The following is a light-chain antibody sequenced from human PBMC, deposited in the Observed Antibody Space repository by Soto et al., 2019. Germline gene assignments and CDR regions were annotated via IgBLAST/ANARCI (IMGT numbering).Light chain of an antibody. CDR1: RSDIGSYNR. Sequence: QSVLTQPPSVSGSPGQSVTISCTGTRSDIGSYNRVSWYQQPPGTAPKLMIYEVNNRPSGVPDRFSGSKSGNTASLTISGLRAEDEANYFCSLYTTSSTRVVFGGGTQLTVL. CDR3: SLYTTSSTRVV. CDR2: EVN. J-gene: IGLJ2*01. V-gene: IGLV2-18*01.